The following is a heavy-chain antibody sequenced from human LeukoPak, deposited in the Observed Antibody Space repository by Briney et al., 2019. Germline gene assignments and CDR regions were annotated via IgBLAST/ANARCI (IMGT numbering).Heavy chain of an antibody. CDR2: ISTSSSYI. CDR3: AKVFGFFDDYGRLYFDY. J-gene: IGHJ4*02. D-gene: IGHD4-17*01. V-gene: IGHV3-11*06. Sequence: PGGSLRLSCAASGFTFSDYYMSWIRQAPGKGLEWVSSISTSSSYINYADSVKGRFTISRDNAKNSLYLQMNSLRAEDTAVYYCAKVFGFFDDYGRLYFDYWGQGTLVTVSS. CDR1: GFTFSDYY.